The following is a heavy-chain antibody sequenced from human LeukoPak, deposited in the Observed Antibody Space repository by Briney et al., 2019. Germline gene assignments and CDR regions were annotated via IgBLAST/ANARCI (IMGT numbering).Heavy chain of an antibody. CDR3: AKDMYYYDSSGYFFGY. Sequence: PGGSLRLSCSASGFTFSSYGLHWVRQAPGKGLEWGAVKSYDGSNKYYADSVKGRFTISRDNSKNTLYLQMNSLRAEDTAVYYCAKDMYYYDSSGYFFGYWGQGTLVTVSS. V-gene: IGHV3-30*18. CDR1: GFTFSSYG. J-gene: IGHJ4*02. CDR2: KSYDGSNK. D-gene: IGHD3-22*01.